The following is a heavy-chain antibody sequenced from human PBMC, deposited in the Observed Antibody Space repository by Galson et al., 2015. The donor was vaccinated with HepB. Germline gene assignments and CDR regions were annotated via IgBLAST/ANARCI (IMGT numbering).Heavy chain of an antibody. V-gene: IGHV1-18*01. CDR3: ARDTSYTDSSLSY. CDR1: GYSFPNYG. Sequence: SVKVSCKASGYSFPNYGISWVRQAPGQGLEWMGWISAYNGNTHYAQKFQGRATMTTDTSTSTVDMELRSLRSDDTAVYYCARDTSYTDSSLSYWGQGTLVSVSS. J-gene: IGHJ4*02. D-gene: IGHD3-16*02. CDR2: ISAYNGNT.